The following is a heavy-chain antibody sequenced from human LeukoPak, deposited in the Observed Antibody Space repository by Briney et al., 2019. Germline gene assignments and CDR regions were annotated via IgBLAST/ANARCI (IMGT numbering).Heavy chain of an antibody. CDR2: IYYSGST. D-gene: IGHD2-2*03. CDR3: STSIGSGTPVLDY. CDR1: GGSISSNY. Sequence: SETLSLTCTVSGGSISSNYWSWIRQPPGKGLEWIGYIYYSGSTNYNPSLKSRVTISVDTSKNQFSLKLSSVTAADTAVYYCSTSIGSGTPVLDYWGQGTLVTVSS. V-gene: IGHV4-59*01. J-gene: IGHJ4*02.